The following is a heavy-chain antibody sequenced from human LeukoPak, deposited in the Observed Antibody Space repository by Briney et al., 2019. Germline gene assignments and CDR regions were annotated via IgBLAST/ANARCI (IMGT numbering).Heavy chain of an antibody. CDR1: GYTFTGYY. CDR3: ARDLTMVRGARYRPYNWFDP. V-gene: IGHV1-2*02. D-gene: IGHD3-10*01. J-gene: IGHJ5*02. CDR2: INPNSGGT. Sequence: ASVTVSCKASGYTFTGYYMHWVRQAPGPPLEWIGWINPNSGGTNYAQKFQGRVTISAGESTSTAYMELSSLRSEDTAVYYCARDLTMVRGARYRPYNWFDPWGQGTLVTVSP.